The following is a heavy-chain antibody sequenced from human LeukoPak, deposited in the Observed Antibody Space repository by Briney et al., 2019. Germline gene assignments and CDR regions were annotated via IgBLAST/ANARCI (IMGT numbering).Heavy chain of an antibody. CDR3: ARDPGYDSSGYWGY. CDR2: ISRDGENQ. CDR1: GFTFSSYG. Sequence: GSLRLSCAASGFTFSSYGMHWVRQAPGKGLEWVAVISRDGENQNYADSVKGRLTISRDNSKNTLFLQMNSLRADDTAVYYCARDPGYDSSGYWGYWGQGTLVTVSS. J-gene: IGHJ4*02. D-gene: IGHD3-22*01. V-gene: IGHV3-30*19.